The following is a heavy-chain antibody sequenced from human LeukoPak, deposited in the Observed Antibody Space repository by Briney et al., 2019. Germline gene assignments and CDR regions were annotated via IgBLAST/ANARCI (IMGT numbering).Heavy chain of an antibody. D-gene: IGHD2-2*02. CDR2: INPSGGST. CDR3: ARVDCSSTSCYTFWFDP. J-gene: IGHJ5*02. V-gene: IGHV1-46*01. CDR1: GYTFTSYY. Sequence: GASVKVSCKASGYTFTSYYMHWVRQAPGQGLEWMGIINPSGGSTSYAQKFQGRATMTRDTSTSTVYMELSSLRSDDTAVYYCARVDCSSTSCYTFWFDPWGQGTLVTVSS.